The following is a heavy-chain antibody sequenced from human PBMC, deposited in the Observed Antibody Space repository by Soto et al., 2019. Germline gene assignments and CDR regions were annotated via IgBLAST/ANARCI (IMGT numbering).Heavy chain of an antibody. D-gene: IGHD3-10*01. CDR2: ISPTGEQR. Sequence: PGGSLRLSCAASRFTFRNYGMSWVRQGPGKGLEWVSGISPTGEQRFYVDSVKGRFFISRDNSQNTLSLEMSNLRADDTAVYYCAKRYGSGSYRDFNSYYGMDICGQGTSVTVYS. CDR3: AKRYGSGSYRDFNSYYGMDI. J-gene: IGHJ6*02. V-gene: IGHV3-23*01. CDR1: RFTFRNYG.